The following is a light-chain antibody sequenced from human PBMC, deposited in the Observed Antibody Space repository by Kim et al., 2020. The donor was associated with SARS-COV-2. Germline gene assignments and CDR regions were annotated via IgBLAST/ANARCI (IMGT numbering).Light chain of an antibody. V-gene: IGKV1-17*01. J-gene: IGKJ5*01. Sequence: ASVGDRVTITCRASQDIRNYLGWYQQTPGRAPMRLIYGASSLQSGVPSRFSGSGSGTEFTLTITRVHPEDFATYFCLQHSTSPITFGQGTRLEIK. CDR1: QDIRNY. CDR3: LQHSTSPIT. CDR2: GAS.